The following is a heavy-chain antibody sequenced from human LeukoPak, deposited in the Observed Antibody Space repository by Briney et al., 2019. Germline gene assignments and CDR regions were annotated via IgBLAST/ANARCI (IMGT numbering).Heavy chain of an antibody. J-gene: IGHJ4*02. Sequence: GGSLRLSCAASGFTFNYYWMNWVRQAPGKGLEWVAVIAADGGVKQYADSVKGRFTLSRDNSKNTLFLQMNIVSVEDTAVYYCAREATWGQWYFDLWGQGTPVTVSS. CDR3: AREATWGQWYFDL. V-gene: IGHV3-30*03. CDR2: IAADGGVK. D-gene: IGHD6-19*01. CDR1: GFTFNYYW.